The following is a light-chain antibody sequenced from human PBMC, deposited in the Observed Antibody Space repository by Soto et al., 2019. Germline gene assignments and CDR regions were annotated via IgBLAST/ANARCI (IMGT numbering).Light chain of an antibody. V-gene: IGKV3-20*01. Sequence: EIVLTQSPGTLSLSPGERATLSCRASQSVRSDLAWYQQKPGQAPRLLIYGASSRATGIPDRFSGSGSGTDFTLTISRLEPEDFAVYYCQQYGSSFVTFGQGTKVDIK. CDR1: QSVRSD. CDR3: QQYGSSFVT. CDR2: GAS. J-gene: IGKJ1*01.